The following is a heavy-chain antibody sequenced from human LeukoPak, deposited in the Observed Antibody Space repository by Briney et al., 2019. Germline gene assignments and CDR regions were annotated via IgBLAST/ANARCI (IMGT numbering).Heavy chain of an antibody. Sequence: LAGGSLRLSCAASGYTFSSYSMNWVRQAPGKGREWVSGISWNSGSIGYADSVKGRFTISRDNAKNSLYLQMNSLRAEDMALYYCAKGVLRFPLYYMDVWGKGTTVTVSS. CDR2: ISWNSGSI. CDR3: AKGVLRFPLYYMDV. CDR1: GYTFSSYS. J-gene: IGHJ6*03. V-gene: IGHV3-9*03. D-gene: IGHD3-3*01.